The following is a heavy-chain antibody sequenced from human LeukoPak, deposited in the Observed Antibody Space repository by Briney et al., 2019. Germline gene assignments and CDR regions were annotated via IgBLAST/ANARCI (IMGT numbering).Heavy chain of an antibody. CDR3: ARVAYLVGASPFEY. CDR1: GYTFSGYY. Sequence: ASVKVSCKASGYTFSGYYMHWVRQAPRQRREWMGWINPNSGGTKYAQNFQGRVTMTRDTSTSTAYMELSSLRSDDTGVYYCARVAYLVGASPFEYWGQGTLVTVSS. D-gene: IGHD1-26*01. J-gene: IGHJ4*02. CDR2: INPNSGGT. V-gene: IGHV1-2*02.